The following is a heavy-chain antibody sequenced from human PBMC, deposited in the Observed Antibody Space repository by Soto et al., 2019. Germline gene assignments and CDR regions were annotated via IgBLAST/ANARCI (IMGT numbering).Heavy chain of an antibody. J-gene: IGHJ3*02. CDR3: ARYCSGGSCYSAFDI. V-gene: IGHV4-39*01. D-gene: IGHD2-15*01. CDR2: IYYSGST. Sequence: SETLSLTCTVSGGSISSSSYYWGWIRQPPGKGLEWIGSIYYSGSTYYNPSLKSRVTISVDTSKNQFSLKLGSVTAADTAVYYCARYCSGGSCYSAFDIWGQWTMVTVSS. CDR1: GGSISSSSYY.